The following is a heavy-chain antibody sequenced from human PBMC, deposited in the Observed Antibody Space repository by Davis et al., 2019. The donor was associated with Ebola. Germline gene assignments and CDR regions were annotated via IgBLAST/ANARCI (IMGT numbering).Heavy chain of an antibody. CDR2: IYYSGNT. J-gene: IGHJ4*02. V-gene: IGHV4-59*01. Sequence: SETLSLTCTVSGGSISNYYWSWIRQPPGKGLEWIGYIYYSGNTNYNPSLKSRVSISVDTSKNQFSLKLSSVTAADTAVYYCARVNSSGLDYWGQGTLVTVSS. CDR3: ARVNSSGLDY. D-gene: IGHD3-22*01. CDR1: GGSISNYY.